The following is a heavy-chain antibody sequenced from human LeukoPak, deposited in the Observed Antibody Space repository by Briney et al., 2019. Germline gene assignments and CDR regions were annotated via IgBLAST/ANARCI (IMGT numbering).Heavy chain of an antibody. CDR2: VRIKANGGTT. V-gene: IGHV3-71*03. CDR1: GFTFSDYY. Sequence: PGGSLRLSCAASGFTFSDYYMRWVRQAPGKGLEWVGFVRIKANGGTTEWTTSVKGRFTISRDDSQSITYLQMNSLRAEDAAVYYCARVGVYYGSGSYYNVYYYYGMDVWGQGTTVTVSS. J-gene: IGHJ6*02. D-gene: IGHD3-10*01. CDR3: ARVGVYYGSGSYYNVYYYYGMDV.